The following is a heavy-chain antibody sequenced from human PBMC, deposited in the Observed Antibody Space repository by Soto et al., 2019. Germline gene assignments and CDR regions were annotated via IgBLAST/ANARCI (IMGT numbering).Heavy chain of an antibody. J-gene: IGHJ4*02. D-gene: IGHD5-12*01. CDR2: TSFDERNK. V-gene: IGHV3-30-3*01. CDR3: ARPYSAYDPYFDS. Sequence: GGSLRLSCAASGFAFSRWAMHWVRQAPGKGLEWVAVTSFDERNKLYSDSVKGRFTISRDNSKNTLDLQMDSLRPEDTAVYYCARPYSAYDPYFDSWGQGTPVTVSS. CDR1: GFAFSRWA.